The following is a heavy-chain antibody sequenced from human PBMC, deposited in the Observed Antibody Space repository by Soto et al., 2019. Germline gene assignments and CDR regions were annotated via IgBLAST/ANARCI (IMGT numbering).Heavy chain of an antibody. CDR3: ASNTEYDY. V-gene: IGHV3-30*03. CDR2: ISYDGSDQ. D-gene: IGHD2-2*02. Sequence: QVQLVESGGGVVQPGRSLRLSCAASGFTFSSYGMYWVRQAPGKGLEWVARISYDGSDQFYGDSVKGRFNISRDTSKNTVNLQMNGLRNEDTAMYYCASNTEYDYWGPGTLVTVSA. CDR1: GFTFSSYG. J-gene: IGHJ4*02.